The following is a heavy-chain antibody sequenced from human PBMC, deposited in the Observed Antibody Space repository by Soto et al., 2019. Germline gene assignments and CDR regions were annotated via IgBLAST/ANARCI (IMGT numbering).Heavy chain of an antibody. D-gene: IGHD6-19*01. CDR2: IIPIFGTA. Sequence: ASVKVSCKASGGTFSSYAISWVRQAPGQGLEWMGGIIPIFGTANYAQKFQGRVTITADESTSTAYMELSSLRSEDTAVYYCARDRYSSGWKAPGNWFDPWGQGTLVTVSS. CDR1: GGTFSSYA. V-gene: IGHV1-69*13. CDR3: ARDRYSSGWKAPGNWFDP. J-gene: IGHJ5*02.